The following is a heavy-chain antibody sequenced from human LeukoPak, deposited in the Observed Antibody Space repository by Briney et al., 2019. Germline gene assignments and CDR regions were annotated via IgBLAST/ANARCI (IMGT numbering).Heavy chain of an antibody. CDR2: IRSKAYGGTT. CDR3: TRDRTLRLFKWLRGGGFDY. Sequence: GGSLRLSCAASGFTFSDYYMSWIRQAPGKGLEWVGFIRSKAYGGTTEYAASVKGRFTISRDDSKSIAYLQMNSLKTEDTAVYYCTRDRTLRLFKWLRGGGFDYWGQGTLVTVSS. D-gene: IGHD5-12*01. V-gene: IGHV3-49*03. CDR1: GFTFSDYY. J-gene: IGHJ4*02.